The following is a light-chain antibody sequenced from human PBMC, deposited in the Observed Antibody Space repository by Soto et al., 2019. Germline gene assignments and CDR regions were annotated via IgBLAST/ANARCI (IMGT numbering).Light chain of an antibody. CDR1: QSVNSNH. CDR2: GAS. J-gene: IGKJ5*01. CDR3: QQYGSSLVT. V-gene: IGKV3-20*01. Sequence: EIVLTQSPGTLSLSPGERATLSCRASQSVNSNHLAWYQQRPGQATRLLIYGASIRATGIPDRFSGSGSGTDFTLTISRLEPEDFAVFYCQQYGSSLVTFGQGTRLEIK.